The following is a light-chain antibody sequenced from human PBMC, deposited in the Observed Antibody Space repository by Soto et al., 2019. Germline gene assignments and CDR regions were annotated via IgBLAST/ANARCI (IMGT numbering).Light chain of an antibody. CDR3: NSYRSSNTPWV. Sequence: QSALTQPASVSGSPGQSITISCNGTSSDVGAYNYVSWYQQHPGKAPKLMIYDVNNRPSGVSNRFSGSKSGNTASLTISGLQAEDEADYYCNSYRSSNTPWVFGGGTKLTVL. J-gene: IGLJ3*02. CDR1: SSDVGAYNY. CDR2: DVN. V-gene: IGLV2-14*01.